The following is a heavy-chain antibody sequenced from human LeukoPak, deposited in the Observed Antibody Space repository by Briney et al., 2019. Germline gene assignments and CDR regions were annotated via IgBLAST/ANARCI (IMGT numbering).Heavy chain of an antibody. Sequence: SETLSLTCTVSAGSISSRDFFWSWVRQHPGKGLEWIGYIFYSGSTYYNPSLEGRVTMPVDTSKNRFSLTLTSVTAADTAVYYCTRITGLMRVTFDTWGQGTLVTVSS. CDR3: TRITGLMRVTFDT. CDR1: AGSISSRDFF. J-gene: IGHJ5*02. V-gene: IGHV4-31*02. D-gene: IGHD2-8*02. CDR2: IFYSGST.